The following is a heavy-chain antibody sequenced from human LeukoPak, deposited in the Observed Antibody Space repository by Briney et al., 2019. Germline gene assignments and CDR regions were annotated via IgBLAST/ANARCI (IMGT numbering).Heavy chain of an antibody. CDR1: GFTFSSYA. V-gene: IGHV3-23*01. CDR2: VSGGGHNT. J-gene: IGHJ4*02. CDR3: ARLSGSYGGALDY. D-gene: IGHD1-26*01. Sequence: PGGSLRLSCVASGFTFSSYAMSWVRQAPGKGLEWVSVVSGGGHNTYYADSVKGRFTMSRDNAKNSLYLQMNSLRAEDTAVYYCARLSGSYGGALDYWGQGTLVTVSS.